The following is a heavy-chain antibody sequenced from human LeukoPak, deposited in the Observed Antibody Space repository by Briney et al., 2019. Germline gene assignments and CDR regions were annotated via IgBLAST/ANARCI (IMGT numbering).Heavy chain of an antibody. Sequence: GGSLRLSCAASGFTFSSYGMHWVRQAPGKGLEWVALIWYDGSNKYYTDSVKGRLTISRDNSKNTLYLQMNSLRAEDTAIYYCAREGPRGNSQFDYWGQGTLVTVSS. D-gene: IGHD2/OR15-2a*01. CDR3: AREGPRGNSQFDY. CDR2: IWYDGSNK. CDR1: GFTFSSYG. V-gene: IGHV3-33*01. J-gene: IGHJ4*02.